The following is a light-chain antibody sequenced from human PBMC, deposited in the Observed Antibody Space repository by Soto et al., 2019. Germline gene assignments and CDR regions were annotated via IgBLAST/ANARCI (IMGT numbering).Light chain of an antibody. CDR1: SSNIGAGYE. J-gene: IGLJ1*01. Sequence: QAVVTQPPSVSEAPGQRVTISCTGSSSNIGAGYEAHWYQQVPGTAPKLLISENNNRPSGVPDRFSGSKSGTSASLAITGLQDEDEAEYYCQSSDSSLSGYVFGTGTKLTVL. CDR3: QSSDSSLSGYV. V-gene: IGLV1-40*01. CDR2: ENN.